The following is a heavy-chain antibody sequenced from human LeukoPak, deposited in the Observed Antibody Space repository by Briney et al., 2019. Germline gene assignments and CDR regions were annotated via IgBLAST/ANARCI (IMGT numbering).Heavy chain of an antibody. CDR2: IYYSGST. CDR1: GGSISSCY. CDR3: ARGSTIRGYYYYYMDV. D-gene: IGHD2-2*01. V-gene: IGHV4-59*01. Sequence: SETLSLTCTVSGGSISSCYWSWIRQPPGKGLEWIGYIYYSGSTNYNPSLKSRVTISVDTSKNQFSLKLSSVTAADTAVYYCARGSTIRGYYYYYMDVWGKGTTVTVSS. J-gene: IGHJ6*03.